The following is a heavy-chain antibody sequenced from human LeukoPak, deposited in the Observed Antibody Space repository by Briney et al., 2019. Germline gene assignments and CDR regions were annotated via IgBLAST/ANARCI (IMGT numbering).Heavy chain of an antibody. D-gene: IGHD3-10*01. CDR3: ARVVRGVTTRNERYNWFDP. Sequence: SQTLSLTCTVSGGSISSGSYYWSWIRQPAGTGLEWIGHIHTSGSTNYNPSLKSRVTMSVDTSKNQFSLKLSSVTAADTAVYYCARVVRGVTTRNERYNWFDPWGQGTLVTVSS. J-gene: IGHJ5*02. V-gene: IGHV4-61*09. CDR2: IHTSGST. CDR1: GGSISSGSYY.